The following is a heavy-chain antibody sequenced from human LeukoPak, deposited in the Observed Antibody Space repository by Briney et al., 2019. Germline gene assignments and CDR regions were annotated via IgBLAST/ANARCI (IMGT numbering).Heavy chain of an antibody. V-gene: IGHV3-9*01. CDR1: GFTFDDYA. CDR2: LSWNSGII. Sequence: GGSLRLSCAASGFTFDDYAMHWVRQAPGKGLEWVSGLSWNSGIIGYADSVKGRFSISRDNAKNSLSLQMNSLRPEDTALYYCAKDGSPGGDQAFHIWGQGTMVTVSS. CDR3: AKDGSPGGDQAFHI. J-gene: IGHJ3*02. D-gene: IGHD3-10*01.